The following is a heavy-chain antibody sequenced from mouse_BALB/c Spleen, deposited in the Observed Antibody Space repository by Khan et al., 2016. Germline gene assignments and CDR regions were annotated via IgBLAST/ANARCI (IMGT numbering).Heavy chain of an antibody. Sequence: VQLQQPGPELVKPGASVKVSCKASGYAFTSYNMYWVKQSHGKSLEWIGYIDPFNGGTNYNQKFKGKATLTVDKSSSTAFMHLNSLTSEDSAVYYCASDLLWYAMDYWGQGTSVTVSS. CDR3: ASDLLWYAMDY. V-gene: IGHV1S135*01. D-gene: IGHD2-1*01. J-gene: IGHJ4*01. CDR1: GYAFTSYN. CDR2: IDPFNGGT.